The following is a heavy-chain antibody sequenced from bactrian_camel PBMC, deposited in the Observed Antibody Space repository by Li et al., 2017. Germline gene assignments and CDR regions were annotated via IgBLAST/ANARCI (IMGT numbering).Heavy chain of an antibody. J-gene: IGHJ4*01. Sequence: VQLVESGGRSIQAGGSLTLSCTASGPRYLINTAAWFRQAPGKEREGVAVLDFVGGHTTYADSVKGRFTISRDDAKNTVYLQMNSLKAEDTAMYFCAAGTSVLGCLLPGYPYDYWGQGTQVTVS. CDR3: AAGTSVLGCLLPGYPYDY. CDR2: LDFVGGHT. CDR1: GPRYLINT. V-gene: IGHV3-3*01.